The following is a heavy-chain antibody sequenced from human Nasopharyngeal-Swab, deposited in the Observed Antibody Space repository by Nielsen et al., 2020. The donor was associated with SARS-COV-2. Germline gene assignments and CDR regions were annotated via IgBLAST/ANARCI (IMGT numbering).Heavy chain of an antibody. D-gene: IGHD2-15*01. CDR3: AKTIGYCSGGSCYLDY. V-gene: IGHV3-74*01. CDR1: GFTFSTYW. CDR2: INADGSTI. Sequence: GGSLRLSCAASGFTFSTYWVHWVRQVPGVGLVWVSRINADGSTIYYADSVKGRFTISRDNAKNSLYLQMNSLRAEDTAVYYCAKTIGYCSGGSCYLDYWGQGTLVTVSS. J-gene: IGHJ4*02.